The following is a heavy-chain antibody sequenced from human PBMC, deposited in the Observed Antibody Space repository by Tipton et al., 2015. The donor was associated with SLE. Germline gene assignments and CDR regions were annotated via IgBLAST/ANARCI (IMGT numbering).Heavy chain of an antibody. CDR3: AREIGDCSGGICSNWFDP. V-gene: IGHV4-59*01. CDR2: IYYSGST. CDR1: DGSITNYY. Sequence: TLSLTCTVSDGSITNYYWSWIRQPPGKGLEWIGSIYYSGSTNYNPSLKSRVTMSMDTSNNQFSLNLSSVTAADTAVYYCAREIGDCSGGICSNWFDPWGQGTLVTVSS. J-gene: IGHJ5*02. D-gene: IGHD2-15*01.